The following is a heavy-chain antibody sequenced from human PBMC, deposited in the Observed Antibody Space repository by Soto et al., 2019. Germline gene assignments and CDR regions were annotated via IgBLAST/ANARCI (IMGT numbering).Heavy chain of an antibody. D-gene: IGHD3-10*01. Sequence: SETLSLTCTVSGGSISSYYWSWIRQPPGKGLEWIGYIYYSGSTNYNPSLKSRVTISVDTSKNQFSLKLSSVTAADTAVYYCARSSGTLGYYGMDVWGQGTTVTVSS. J-gene: IGHJ6*02. CDR2: IYYSGST. V-gene: IGHV4-59*08. CDR3: ARSSGTLGYYGMDV. CDR1: GGSISSYY.